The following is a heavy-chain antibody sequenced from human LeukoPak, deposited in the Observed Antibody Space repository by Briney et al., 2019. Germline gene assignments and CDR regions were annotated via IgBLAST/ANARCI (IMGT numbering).Heavy chain of an antibody. CDR1: GXSFTTLY. CDR3: ARQIEAGATSPFDY. Sequence: GESLKISCQASGXSFTTLYISWVRQMPGKGLEWMGRIDPSDSYTDYSPAFEGHVTISVDQSINTAFLQWSSLKASDTAMYYCARQIEAGATSPFDYWGQGTLVTVSS. J-gene: IGHJ4*02. V-gene: IGHV5-10-1*01. CDR2: IDPSDSYT. D-gene: IGHD1-26*01.